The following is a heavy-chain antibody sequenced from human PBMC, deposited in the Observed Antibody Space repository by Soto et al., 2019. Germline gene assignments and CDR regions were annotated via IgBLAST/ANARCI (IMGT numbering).Heavy chain of an antibody. Sequence: PSETLSLTCAVSGGSISSGGYSWSWIRQPPGKGLEWIGYIYHSGSTYYNPSLKSRVTISVDRSKNQFSLKLSSVTAADTAVYYCARGGICLLEEAATPHDAFYIWGQGTMVTVSS. D-gene: IGHD2-15*01. J-gene: IGHJ3*02. CDR2: IYHSGST. CDR3: ARGGICLLEEAATPHDAFYI. V-gene: IGHV4-30-2*01. CDR1: GGSISSGGYS.